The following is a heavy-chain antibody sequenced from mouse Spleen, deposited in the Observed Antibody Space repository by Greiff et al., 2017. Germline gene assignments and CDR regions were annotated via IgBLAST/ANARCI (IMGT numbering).Heavy chain of an antibody. CDR3: ARSPNWDY. CDR2: ISSGSSTI. CDR1: GFTFSSFG. J-gene: IGHJ2*01. D-gene: IGHD4-1*01. V-gene: IGHV5-17*02. Sequence: EVNVVESGGGLVQPGGSRKLSCAASGFTFSSFGMHWVRQAPEKGLEWVAYISSGSSTIYYAATVKGRFTISRDNPKNTLFLQMTSLRSEDTAMYYCARSPNWDYWGQGTTLTVSS.